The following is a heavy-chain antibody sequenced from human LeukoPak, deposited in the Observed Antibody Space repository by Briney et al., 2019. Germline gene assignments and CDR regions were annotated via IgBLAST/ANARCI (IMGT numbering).Heavy chain of an antibody. CDR3: AKDGERGSYSYFDY. D-gene: IGHD1-26*01. V-gene: IGHV3-23*01. Sequence: GGSLRLSCAASGFTFSIYAMSWVRQAPGKGLEWVSAISGSTGSTYYADSVKGRFTISRDNSKNTLYLQMKSLRAEDTAVYYCAKDGERGSYSYFDYWGQGTLVTVSS. CDR2: ISGSTGST. CDR1: GFTFSIYA. J-gene: IGHJ4*02.